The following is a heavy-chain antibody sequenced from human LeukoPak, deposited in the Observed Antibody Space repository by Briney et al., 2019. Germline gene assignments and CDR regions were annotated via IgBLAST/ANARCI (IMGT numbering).Heavy chain of an antibody. CDR1: GFTFDDYA. V-gene: IGHV3-9*03. D-gene: IGHD3-22*01. Sequence: GGSLRLSCAASGFTFDDYAMHWVRQAPGKGLEWVSGISWNNGSIGYADSVKGRFTISRDNAKNSLYLQMNSLRPEDMALYYCVKSIYYDSSGPFDYWGQGTLVTVSS. J-gene: IGHJ4*02. CDR3: VKSIYYDSSGPFDY. CDR2: ISWNNGSI.